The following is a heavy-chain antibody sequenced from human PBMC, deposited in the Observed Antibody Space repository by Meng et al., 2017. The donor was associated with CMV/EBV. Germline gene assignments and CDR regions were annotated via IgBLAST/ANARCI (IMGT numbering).Heavy chain of an antibody. CDR2: ISSSSSYI. CDR1: FTFSSYS. Sequence: FTFSSYSMNWVRQAPGKGLEWVSSISSSSSYIYCADSVKGRFTISRDNAKNSLYLQMNSLRAEDTAVYYCARVRKWELLHRGYFDYWGQGTLVTVSS. CDR3: ARVRKWELLHRGYFDY. V-gene: IGHV3-21*01. D-gene: IGHD1-26*01. J-gene: IGHJ4*02.